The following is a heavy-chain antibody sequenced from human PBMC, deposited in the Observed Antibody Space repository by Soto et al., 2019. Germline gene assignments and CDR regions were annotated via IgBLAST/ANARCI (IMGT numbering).Heavy chain of an antibody. J-gene: IGHJ6*02. V-gene: IGHV4-34*01. CDR2: INHSGST. CDR3: AKRYDSWSGRWYGLGV. Sequence: SITCAVYGGSFSGYYWSWIRQPPGKGLEWIGEINHSGSTNYNPSLKSRATISVDKSKNQFSLKVTSVTAADTGVYYCAKRYDSWSGRWYGLGVWCQCPSVT. CDR1: GGSFSGYY. D-gene: IGHD3-3*01.